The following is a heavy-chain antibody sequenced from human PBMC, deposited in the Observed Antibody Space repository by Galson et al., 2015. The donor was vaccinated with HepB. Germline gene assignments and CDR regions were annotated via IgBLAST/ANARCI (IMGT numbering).Heavy chain of an antibody. D-gene: IGHD1-26*01. Sequence: SVKVSCKASGGTFSSYAISWVRQAPGQGLEWMGRIIPILGIANYAQKFQGRVTITADKSTSTAYMELSSLRSEDTAVYYCARHRRIVGANYYYYGMDVWGQGTTVTVSS. CDR2: IIPILGIA. CDR1: GGTFSSYA. J-gene: IGHJ6*02. V-gene: IGHV1-69*04. CDR3: ARHRRIVGANYYYYGMDV.